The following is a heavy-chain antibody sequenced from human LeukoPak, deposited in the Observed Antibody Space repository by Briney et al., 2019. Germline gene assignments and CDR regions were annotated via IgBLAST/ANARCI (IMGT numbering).Heavy chain of an antibody. CDR2: ITAYNGDT. CDR1: GYSFARYG. J-gene: IGHJ4*02. CDR3: ARDRYSSPDFDY. Sequence: ASVKVSCKASGYSFARYGITWVRQAPGQGLEWMGWITAYNGDTKSAQKFQGRLTMTTDASTSTANMELKSLRSDDTAVYYCARDRYSSPDFDYWGQGTLVTVSS. V-gene: IGHV1-18*01. D-gene: IGHD6-13*01.